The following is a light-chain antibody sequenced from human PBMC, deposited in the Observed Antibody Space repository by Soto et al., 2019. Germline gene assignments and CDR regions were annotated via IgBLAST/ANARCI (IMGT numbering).Light chain of an antibody. Sequence: EVLLTHSPVTLSLSPGERSTLSGRANQSFRGLLAWYQQKPGQAPRLLIYDAYNRATGIPPRFSGSGSGTDFTLTISSLEPEDSAVYYCQQRHMWPITFGQGTRLEIK. J-gene: IGKJ5*01. CDR2: DAY. CDR1: QSFRGL. CDR3: QQRHMWPIT. V-gene: IGKV3-11*01.